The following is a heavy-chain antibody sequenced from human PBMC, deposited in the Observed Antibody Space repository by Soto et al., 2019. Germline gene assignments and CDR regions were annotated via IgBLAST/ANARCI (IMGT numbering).Heavy chain of an antibody. CDR3: ARERGSSSPERVVAFDI. V-gene: IGHV4-59*01. Sequence: PSETLSLTCTVSGGSISSYYWSWIRQPPGKGLEWIGYIYYSGSTNYNPSLKSRVTISVDTSKNQFSLKLSSVTAADTAVYYCARERGSSSPERVVAFDIWGQGTMVTVSS. CDR1: GGSISSYY. J-gene: IGHJ3*02. D-gene: IGHD6-6*01. CDR2: IYYSGST.